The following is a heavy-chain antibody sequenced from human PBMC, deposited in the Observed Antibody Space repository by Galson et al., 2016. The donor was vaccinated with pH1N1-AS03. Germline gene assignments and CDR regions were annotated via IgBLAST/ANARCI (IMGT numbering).Heavy chain of an antibody. CDR1: GGTFTSHA. D-gene: IGHD1-7*01. Sequence: SVKVSCKAPGGTFTSHAVSWMRQAPGQGLEWMGGTILSLGMTHYARDFKDRVTFTADESATTAYMELTSRRSEDTAVFYCARGGEFNYGTLDYWGQGSLVTVSS. V-gene: IGHV1-69*10. CDR3: ARGGEFNYGTLDY. J-gene: IGHJ4*02. CDR2: TILSLGMT.